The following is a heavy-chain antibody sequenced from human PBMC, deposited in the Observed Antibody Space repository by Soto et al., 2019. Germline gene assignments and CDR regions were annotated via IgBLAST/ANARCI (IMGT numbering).Heavy chain of an antibody. Sequence: PSETLSLTCTVSRGSISSGTNYWAWIRQPPGKGLEWIANIYYSGSTFYNPSLKSRVTISLDTSKNQFSLNLRSVTAADTAIYFCARRERYYGSPGWFDPWGQGTLVTVSS. D-gene: IGHD3-16*01. CDR1: RGSISSGTNY. CDR2: IYYSGST. CDR3: ARRERYYGSPGWFDP. J-gene: IGHJ5*02. V-gene: IGHV4-39*01.